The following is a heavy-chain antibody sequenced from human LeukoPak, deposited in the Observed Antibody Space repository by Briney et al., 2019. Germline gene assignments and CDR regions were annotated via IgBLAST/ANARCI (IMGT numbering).Heavy chain of an antibody. CDR1: GGSISSSTYY. Sequence: SETLSLTCTVSGGSISSSTYYWGWIRQPPGKGLEWIGTIYYRGSTYYNPSLKSRVTISVDTSKNQFSLKLTSVTAADTAVYYCASRSGSSWYGGFDYWGQGTLVTVSS. V-gene: IGHV4-39*01. D-gene: IGHD6-13*01. J-gene: IGHJ4*02. CDR2: IYYRGST. CDR3: ASRSGSSWYGGFDY.